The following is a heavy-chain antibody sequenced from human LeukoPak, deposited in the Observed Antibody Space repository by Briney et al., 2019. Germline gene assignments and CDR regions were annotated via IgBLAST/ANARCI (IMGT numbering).Heavy chain of an antibody. Sequence: SETLSLTCTVSGGSISSGSYYWSWIRQPPGKGLEWIGYIYYSGSTKYNTSLKSRVTISVDTSKNQFSLKLNSVTAADTAVYYCARGGCGGDCYLNWFDPWGQGTLVTVSS. D-gene: IGHD2-21*02. V-gene: IGHV4-61*01. J-gene: IGHJ5*02. CDR2: IYYSGST. CDR1: GGSISSGSYY. CDR3: ARGGCGGDCYLNWFDP.